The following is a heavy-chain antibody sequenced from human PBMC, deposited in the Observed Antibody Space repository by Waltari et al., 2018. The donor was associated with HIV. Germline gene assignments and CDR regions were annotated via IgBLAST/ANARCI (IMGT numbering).Heavy chain of an antibody. V-gene: IGHV4-39*07. D-gene: IGHD6-19*01. CDR2: IYHTGVA. CDR1: NDSINTAKYY. J-gene: IGHJ4*02. Sequence: ESGPALVKPWETLSLTCTVSNDSINTAKYYWSWVRQSPGKGPEWIASIYHTGVAYYSPSFRSRVIVSVDKSKNQFSLKLSSVTAADTAVYYCARVEYSSGWLGDYWGQGTLVTVSS. CDR3: ARVEYSSGWLGDY.